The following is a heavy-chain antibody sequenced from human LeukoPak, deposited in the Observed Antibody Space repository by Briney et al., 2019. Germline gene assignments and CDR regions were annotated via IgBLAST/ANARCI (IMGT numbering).Heavy chain of an antibody. CDR1: GYTFTSYD. D-gene: IGHD5-12*01. V-gene: IGHV1-8*01. J-gene: IGHJ4*02. CDR2: MNPNSGNT. CDR3: AIRTPVDIVATLGERVKKGLDY. Sequence: ASVKVSCKASGYTFTSYDINWLRQATGQGLEWMGWMNPNSGNTGYAQKFQGRVTMIRNTSMSTAYMELSSLRSEDTAVYYCAIRTPVDIVATLGERVKKGLDYWGQGTLVTVSS.